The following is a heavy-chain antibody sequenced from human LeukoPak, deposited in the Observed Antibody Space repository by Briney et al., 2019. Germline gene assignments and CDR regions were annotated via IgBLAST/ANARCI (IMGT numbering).Heavy chain of an antibody. CDR1: GFTFSSYA. Sequence: QTGGSLRLSCVASGFTFSSYAMSWVRQAPGEGLEWVSAISGSGVTTHYAGSVKGRFSISRDNSKNTLYLQMNSLRAEDTALYYCAKKVVVGATSPYSGFQDWGQGTLVTVSS. CDR2: ISGSGVTT. D-gene: IGHD1-26*01. CDR3: AKKVVVGATSPYSGFQD. V-gene: IGHV3-23*01. J-gene: IGHJ1*01.